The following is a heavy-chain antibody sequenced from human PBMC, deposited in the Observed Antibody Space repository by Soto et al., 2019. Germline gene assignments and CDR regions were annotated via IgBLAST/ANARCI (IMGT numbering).Heavy chain of an antibody. J-gene: IGHJ4*02. CDR2: IYYSGIT. Sequence: QVQLQESGPGLVKPSETLSLTCTVSGGSVSSGSYYWSWIRQPPGKGLEWIGYIYYSGITAYNPSPKSRVTISVDTSKNHFSLQLSSVTAADTAAYYCARDYASRIGGSGNGFDYWGQGTLVTVSS. CDR1: GGSVSSGSYY. CDR3: ARDYASRIGGSGNGFDY. V-gene: IGHV4-61*01. D-gene: IGHD1-26*01.